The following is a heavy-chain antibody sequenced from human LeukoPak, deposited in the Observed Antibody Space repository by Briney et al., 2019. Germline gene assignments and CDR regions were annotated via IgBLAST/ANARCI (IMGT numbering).Heavy chain of an antibody. CDR1: GYTFTGYY. CDR3: ARETSGSYSFDY. CDR2: INRNSGGT. Sequence: ASVKVSCKASGYTFTGYYMHWVRQAPGQGLEWMGWINRNSGGTNYAQKFQGRVTMTRDTSISTAYMELSRLRSDDTALYYCARETSGSYSFDYWGQGTLVTVSS. J-gene: IGHJ4*02. D-gene: IGHD1-26*01. V-gene: IGHV1-2*02.